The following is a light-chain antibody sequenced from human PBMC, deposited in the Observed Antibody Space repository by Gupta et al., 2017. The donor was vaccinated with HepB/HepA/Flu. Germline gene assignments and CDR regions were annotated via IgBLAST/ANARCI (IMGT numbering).Light chain of an antibody. CDR2: YVS. J-gene: IGLJ1*01. Sequence: QSALTPPPSVSGSPGQSITISCTGTSSDVVGYNYVSWYQQHPGKAPKLMIYYVSNRPSGVSNRFSGSKSGNTASLTISGLQAEDEADYYCSSYTSSSTLRVFGTGTKVTVL. CDR1: SSDVVGYNY. V-gene: IGLV2-14*01. CDR3: SSYTSSSTLRV.